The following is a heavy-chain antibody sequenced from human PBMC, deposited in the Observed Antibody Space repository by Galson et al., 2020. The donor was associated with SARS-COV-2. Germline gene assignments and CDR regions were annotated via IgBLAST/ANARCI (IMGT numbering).Heavy chain of an antibody. D-gene: IGHD2-2*01. CDR1: GYTFTSYG. V-gene: IGHV1-18*01. Sequence: ASVKVSFKASGYTFTSYGISWVRQAPGQGLEWMGWISAYNGNTNYAQKLQGRVTMTTDTSTSTAYMELRSLRSDDTAVYYCARDQCSSTSCYVLGVAFDIWGQGTMVTVSS. CDR2: ISAYNGNT. J-gene: IGHJ3*02. CDR3: ARDQCSSTSCYVLGVAFDI.